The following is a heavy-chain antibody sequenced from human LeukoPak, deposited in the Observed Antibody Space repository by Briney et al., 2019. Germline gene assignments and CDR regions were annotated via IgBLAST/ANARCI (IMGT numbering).Heavy chain of an antibody. J-gene: IGHJ5*02. CDR1: GGTFSSYA. CDR2: IIPIFGTA. Sequence: ASVKVSCKASGGTFSSYAISWVRQAPGQGLEWMGGIIPIFGTANYAQKFQGRVTITADKSTSTAYMELSSLRSEDTAVYYCARASYDSSGLSAVNWFDPWGQGTLVTVSS. V-gene: IGHV1-69*06. CDR3: ARASYDSSGLSAVNWFDP. D-gene: IGHD3-22*01.